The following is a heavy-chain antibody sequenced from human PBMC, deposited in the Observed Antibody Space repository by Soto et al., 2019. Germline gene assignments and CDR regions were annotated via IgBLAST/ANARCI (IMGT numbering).Heavy chain of an antibody. Sequence: QVQLVQSGAEVKKPGASVKVSCKASGYTFTSYGISWVRQAPGQGLEWMGWISAYNGNTNYAQKIQGRVTMTTDTSTRTADMDLRSLRSDDTAVYYCARKGRDYYGSGSYYNDGYYYYYMDVWGKGTTVTVSS. CDR2: ISAYNGNT. CDR1: GYTFTSYG. J-gene: IGHJ6*03. CDR3: ARKGRDYYGSGSYYNDGYYYYYMDV. D-gene: IGHD3-10*01. V-gene: IGHV1-18*01.